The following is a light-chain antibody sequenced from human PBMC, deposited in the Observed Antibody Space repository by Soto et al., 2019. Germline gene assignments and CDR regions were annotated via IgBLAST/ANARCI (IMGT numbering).Light chain of an antibody. CDR1: QTVSSY. V-gene: IGKV3-11*01. CDR2: DAS. CDR3: QQRRT. Sequence: EIVLTQSPATLSLSPGERATLSCRASQTVSSYLAWYQQKPGQAPRLLVYDASDRATGIPARFSGSGSGTDLTLTISSLEPKDFAVYYCQQRRTFGQGTRLEIK. J-gene: IGKJ5*01.